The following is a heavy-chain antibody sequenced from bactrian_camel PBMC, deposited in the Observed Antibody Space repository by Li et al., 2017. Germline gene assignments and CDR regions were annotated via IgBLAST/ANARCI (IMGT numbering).Heavy chain of an antibody. CDR2: FYMPGGDT. D-gene: IGHD2*01. V-gene: IGHV3S6*01. CDR1: GATRRTNC. J-gene: IGHJ4*01. CDR3: AADLGRCGSAPLQREFRN. Sequence: HVQLVESGGGSVQVGGSLTLSCAISGATRRTNCVGWFRQAPGKEREGIASFYMPGGDTHYDDSVKGRFTVSHVNANNTLHLQMNSLKPEDTAVYYCAADLGRCGSAPLQREFRNWGQGTQVTVS.